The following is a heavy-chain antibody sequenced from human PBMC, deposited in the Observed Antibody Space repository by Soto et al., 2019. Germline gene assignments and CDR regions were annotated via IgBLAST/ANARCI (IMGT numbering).Heavy chain of an antibody. D-gene: IGHD2-2*01. CDR3: ARGECYCSSTSCYLADYYYYYYYMDV. V-gene: IGHV4-59*01. Sequence: SATLSLTCTVSGGSISSYYWSWIRQPPGKGLERIGYIYYSGSTNYNPSLKSRVTISVDTSKNQFSLKLSSVTAADTAVYYCARGECYCSSTSCYLADYYYYYYYMDVWGKGTTVTVSS. CDR1: GGSISSYY. J-gene: IGHJ6*03. CDR2: IYYSGST.